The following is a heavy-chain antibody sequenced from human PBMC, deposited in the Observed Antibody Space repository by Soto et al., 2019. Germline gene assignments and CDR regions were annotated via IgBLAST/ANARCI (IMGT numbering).Heavy chain of an antibody. V-gene: IGHV2-5*02. Sequence: QITLKESGPTLVKPTQTLTLTCTFSGFSLSTSGVGVGWIRQPPGKALEWLALIYWDDDKRYSPSLRSRLTISKETSKNQVVLTMTNMDPVDTATYPCIQSRCGGDCLQSYASHYYYGMDVWGQGTTVTVSS. CDR1: GFSLSTSGVG. D-gene: IGHD2-21*02. J-gene: IGHJ6*02. CDR3: IQSRCGGDCLQSYASHYYYGMDV. CDR2: IYWDDDK.